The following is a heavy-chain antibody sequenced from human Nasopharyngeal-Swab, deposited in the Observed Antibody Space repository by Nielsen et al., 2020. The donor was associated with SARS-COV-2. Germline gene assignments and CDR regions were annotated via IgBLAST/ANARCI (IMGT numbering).Heavy chain of an antibody. D-gene: IGHD3-10*01. V-gene: IGHV3-7*03. CDR3: ARAPVTIEVHYYYGLDV. CDR2: IKQDGSDQ. CDR1: GFTFSSYW. J-gene: IGHJ6*02. Sequence: GGSLRLSCAASGFTFSSYWMSWVRQAPGKGLEWVANIKQDGSDQYYVDSVKGRFTISRDNAKNSLYLQMNNLRVEDTAVYYCARAPVTIEVHYYYGLDVWGQGTTVTVSS.